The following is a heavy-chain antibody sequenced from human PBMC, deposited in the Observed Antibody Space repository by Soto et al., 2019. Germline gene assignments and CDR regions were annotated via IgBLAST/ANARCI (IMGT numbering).Heavy chain of an antibody. V-gene: IGHV3-9*01. CDR2: ISWNSGSI. CDR1: GFTFDDYA. Sequence: GGSLRLSCAASGFTFDDYAMHWVRQAPGKGLEWVSGISWNSGSIGYADSVKGRFTISRDNAKNSLYLQMNSLRAEDTALYYCAKGGRQWLDHDAFDIWGQGTMVTVSS. J-gene: IGHJ3*02. D-gene: IGHD6-19*01. CDR3: AKGGRQWLDHDAFDI.